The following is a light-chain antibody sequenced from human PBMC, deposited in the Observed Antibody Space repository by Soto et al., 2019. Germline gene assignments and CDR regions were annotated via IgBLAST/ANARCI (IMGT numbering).Light chain of an antibody. CDR1: SSDVGGYNY. CDR2: EVS. Sequence: ALAQPASVSGSPGQSITISCTGTSSDVGGYNYVSWYQQHPGKAPKLMIYEVSNQPSGVSNRFSGSKSGNTASLTISGLQAEDEADYYCSSYTSSSFYVFGTGTKVTVL. CDR3: SSYTSSSFYV. V-gene: IGLV2-14*01. J-gene: IGLJ1*01.